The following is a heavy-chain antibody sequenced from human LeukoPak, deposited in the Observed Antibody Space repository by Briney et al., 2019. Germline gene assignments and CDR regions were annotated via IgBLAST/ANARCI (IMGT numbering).Heavy chain of an antibody. Sequence: GGSLRLSRAASGVIFSQYGMSCVPQGPGKGLECGSTVSGSADRTHYADSLKGRFNISRDNSKDTLYLQMNRLRAEDTAVYYCAKDRRGFSGYDPYDAFDIWGQGTMVTVSS. CDR1: GVIFSQYG. CDR2: VSGSADRT. J-gene: IGHJ3*02. CDR3: AKDRRGFSGYDPYDAFDI. V-gene: IGHV3-23*01. D-gene: IGHD5-12*01.